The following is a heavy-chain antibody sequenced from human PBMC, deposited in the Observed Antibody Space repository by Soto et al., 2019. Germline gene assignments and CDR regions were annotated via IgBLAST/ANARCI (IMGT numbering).Heavy chain of an antibody. V-gene: IGHV1-18*04. CDR2: ISTHNGNT. D-gene: IGHD3-3*01. Sequence: ASVKVSCKASVFTSSGISWVRQAPGQRLEWMGWISTHNGNTIYAQKFQGRVIMTMDTSTTTVYMELRSLRPDDAAVYLCAREGILGLFDAYDLWGQGTMVTV. J-gene: IGHJ3*01. CDR3: AREGILGLFDAYDL. CDR1: VFTSSG.